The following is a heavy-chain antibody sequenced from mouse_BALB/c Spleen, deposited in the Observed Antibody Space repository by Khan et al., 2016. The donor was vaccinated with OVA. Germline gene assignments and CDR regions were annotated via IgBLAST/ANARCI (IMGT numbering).Heavy chain of an antibody. CDR3: GRGGYGGFAY. CDR1: GYTFTSYD. J-gene: IGHJ3*01. CDR2: MFPGDGST. V-gene: IGHV1-85*01. Sequence: QVQLQQSGAELVKPGASVKLSCKASGYTFTSYDINWVRQRPEQGLEWIGWMFPGDGSTKYNENFKGKATLTTDKSSSTAYMQLSRLTSEDSGALCCGRGGYGGFAYWGQGTLGTVSA. D-gene: IGHD2-14*01.